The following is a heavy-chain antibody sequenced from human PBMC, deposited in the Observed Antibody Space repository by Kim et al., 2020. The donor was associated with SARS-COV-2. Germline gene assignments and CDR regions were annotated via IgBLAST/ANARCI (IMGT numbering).Heavy chain of an antibody. Sequence: GGSLRLSCTASGFPFSSYNMNWVRQAPGKGLERISFIDKSGVTIYYADSVRGRFTISRDNAKNSLSLQMSSLRADDSAVYYCARDGDILYYYVMDVWGPGTTVTVSS. CDR1: GFPFSSYN. CDR2: IDKSGVTI. D-gene: IGHD2-15*01. V-gene: IGHV3-48*03. CDR3: ARDGDILYYYVMDV. J-gene: IGHJ6*02.